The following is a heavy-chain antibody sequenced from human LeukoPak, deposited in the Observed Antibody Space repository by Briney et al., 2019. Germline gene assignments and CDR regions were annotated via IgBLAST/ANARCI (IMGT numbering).Heavy chain of an antibody. CDR2: IYYSGST. V-gene: IGHV4-39*01. CDR1: GGSISSSNYY. Sequence: SETLSLTCTVSGGSISSSNYYWGWIRQPPGKGLEWIGSIYYSGSTYYNPSLKSRVTISVDTSKNQFSLKLSSVTAADTAVYYCARMYGGNSKGDYWGQGTLVTVSS. J-gene: IGHJ4*02. D-gene: IGHD4-23*01. CDR3: ARMYGGNSKGDY.